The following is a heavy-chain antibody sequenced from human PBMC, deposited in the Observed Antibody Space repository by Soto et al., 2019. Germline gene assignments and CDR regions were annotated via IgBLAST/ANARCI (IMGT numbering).Heavy chain of an antibody. CDR2: IYYSGST. V-gene: IGHV4-30-4*08. J-gene: IGHJ4*02. Sequence: SETLSLTCTVSGGSISSGGYYWSWIRQHPGKGLAWIGYIYYSGSTYYSPSLKRRVSISVDTSKNHFSLRVNSVTAAEPAVYSCTRARYSSTWYGDFDSWGQGTLVTVSS. CDR3: TRARYSSTWYGDFDS. CDR1: GGSISSGGYY. D-gene: IGHD6-13*01.